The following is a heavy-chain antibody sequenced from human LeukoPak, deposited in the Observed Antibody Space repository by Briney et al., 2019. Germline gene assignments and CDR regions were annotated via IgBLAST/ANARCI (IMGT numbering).Heavy chain of an antibody. D-gene: IGHD5-12*01. Sequence: ETLSLTCTVSGGSISSGSYYWSWVRQAPGKGLEWVSAISGSGGSTYYADSVKGRFTISRDNSKNTLYLQMNSLRAEGTAVYYCANSRLVALFDYWGQGTLVTVSS. CDR3: ANSRLVALFDY. CDR2: ISGSGGST. J-gene: IGHJ4*02. CDR1: GGSISSGSYY. V-gene: IGHV3-23*01.